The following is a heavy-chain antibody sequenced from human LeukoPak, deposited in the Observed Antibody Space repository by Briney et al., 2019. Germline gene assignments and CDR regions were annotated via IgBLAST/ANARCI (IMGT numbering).Heavy chain of an antibody. Sequence: GGSLRLSCAASGFTFSSYWMHWVGQAPGKGLVWVSRIKNDGSRTTYADSVKGRFTISRDNAKNTLYLQMNSLRAEDTAVYYFARDPDLIGYSFFDYWGQGTLVTVSS. CDR2: IKNDGSRT. D-gene: IGHD3-22*01. V-gene: IGHV3-74*01. CDR1: GFTFSSYW. J-gene: IGHJ4*02. CDR3: ARDPDLIGYSFFDY.